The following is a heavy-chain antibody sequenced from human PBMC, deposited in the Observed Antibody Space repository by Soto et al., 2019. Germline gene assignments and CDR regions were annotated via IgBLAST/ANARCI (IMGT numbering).Heavy chain of an antibody. CDR3: ARESEDLTSNFDC. CDR2: ISSTTNYI. V-gene: IGHV3-21*06. J-gene: IGHJ4*02. CDR1: CFTFTRYS. Sequence: PGVALRLSCAASCFTFTRYSMNWVRQAPGKGLEWVSSISSTTNYIYYGDSMKGRFTISRDNAKNSLYLEMNSLRAEDTAVYYCARESEDLTSNFDCWGQGTLVPVSS.